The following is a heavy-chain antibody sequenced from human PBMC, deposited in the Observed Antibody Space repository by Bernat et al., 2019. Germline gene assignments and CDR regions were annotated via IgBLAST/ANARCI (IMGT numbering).Heavy chain of an antibody. V-gene: IGHV4-34*01. CDR3: AEAPGIYSSGWYYFDY. D-gene: IGHD6-19*01. Sequence: QVQLQQWGAGLLKPSETLSLTCAGYGGSFSDYYWNWIRQPPGKGLEWIGEINHSGSANYHPSLKSRVTISVDTSKNQFFLTLSSVTAADSAVYYCAEAPGIYSSGWYYFDYWGQGTLVTVSS. CDR1: GGSFSDYY. CDR2: INHSGSA. J-gene: IGHJ4*02.